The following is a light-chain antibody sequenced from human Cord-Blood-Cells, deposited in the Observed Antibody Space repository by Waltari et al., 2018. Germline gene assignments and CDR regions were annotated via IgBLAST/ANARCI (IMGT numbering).Light chain of an antibody. V-gene: IGLV2-11*01. CDR1: SSDVGGYNY. CDR2: DVS. Sequence: QSALTQPRSVSGSPGPSVPIPCTGTSSDVGGYNYFSWYQQHPGKASKLMIYDVSKRASGVPDRFSGSKSGNTASLTISGLQAEDEADYFCCSYAGSYTLVFGGGTKLTVL. J-gene: IGLJ2*01. CDR3: CSYAGSYTLV.